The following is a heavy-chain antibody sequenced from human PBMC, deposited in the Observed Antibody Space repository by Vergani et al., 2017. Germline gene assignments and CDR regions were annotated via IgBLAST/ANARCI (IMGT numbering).Heavy chain of an antibody. D-gene: IGHD2-15*01. J-gene: IGHJ4*02. Sequence: QVHLVESGGGVVQPGMSLRLSCIVSGFTSSYYGLHWVRQAPGKGLEWVSVISYDRTQKYYADSVKGPVTIYRDNSKSTLYMHMNSLRTEDTAVYYCATKSGSTPCCQIGYFREWGQGTLVTVSS. CDR2: ISYDRTQK. V-gene: IGHV3-30*03. CDR3: ATKSGSTPCCQIGYFRE. CDR1: GFTSSYYG.